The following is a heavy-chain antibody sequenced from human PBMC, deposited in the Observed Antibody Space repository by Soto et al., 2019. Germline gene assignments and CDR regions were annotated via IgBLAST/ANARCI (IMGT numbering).Heavy chain of an antibody. Sequence: SETLSLTCTVSGGSISSYYWSWIRQSPGKGLEWIGYMYYSGSTNYNPSLKSRVTISIDTSRNQFSLKLSSVTAADTAVYYCARDTFGVVKDWGQGTLVTVSS. J-gene: IGHJ4*02. CDR1: GGSISSYY. V-gene: IGHV4-59*01. CDR3: ARDTFGVVKD. D-gene: IGHD3-3*01. CDR2: MYYSGST.